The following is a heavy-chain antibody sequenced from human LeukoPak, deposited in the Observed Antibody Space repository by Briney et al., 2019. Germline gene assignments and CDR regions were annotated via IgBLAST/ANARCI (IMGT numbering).Heavy chain of an antibody. CDR3: ARAVYYDFWSGHGRYFDY. CDR2: IYYSGST. Sequence: SETLSLTCTVSGGSISSYYWSWIRQPPGKGLEWIGYIYYSGSTYYNPSLKSRVTISVGTSKNQFSLQLSSVTAADTAVYYCARAVYYDFWSGHGRYFDYWGQGTLVTVSS. D-gene: IGHD3-3*01. J-gene: IGHJ4*02. CDR1: GGSISSYY. V-gene: IGHV4-59*01.